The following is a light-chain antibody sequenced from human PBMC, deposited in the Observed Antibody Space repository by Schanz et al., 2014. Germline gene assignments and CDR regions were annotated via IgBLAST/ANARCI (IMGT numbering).Light chain of an antibody. CDR1: SSDVGGYNY. CDR3: CSFAGSYVV. CDR2: DVS. Sequence: QSALTQPASVSGSPGQSITISSTGTSSDVGGYNYVSWYLQHPGKAPKLMIYDVSLRPSGVPDRFSGSKSGNTASLTISGLQAEDEAAYYCCSFAGSYVVFGGGTKLTVL. V-gene: IGLV2-11*01. J-gene: IGLJ2*01.